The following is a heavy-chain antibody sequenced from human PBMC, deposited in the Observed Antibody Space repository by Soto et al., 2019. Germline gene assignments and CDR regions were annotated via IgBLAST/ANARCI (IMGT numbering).Heavy chain of an antibody. Sequence: VGSLRLSCAASGFTFSSYEMNWVRQAPGKGLEWVSYISSSGSTIYYADSVKGRFTISRDNAKNSLYLQMNSLRAEDTAVYYCARSPGGYCSSTSCYTGIYYFDYWGQGTLVTVSS. V-gene: IGHV3-48*03. CDR3: ARSPGGYCSSTSCYTGIYYFDY. CDR1: GFTFSSYE. J-gene: IGHJ4*02. D-gene: IGHD2-2*02. CDR2: ISSSGSTI.